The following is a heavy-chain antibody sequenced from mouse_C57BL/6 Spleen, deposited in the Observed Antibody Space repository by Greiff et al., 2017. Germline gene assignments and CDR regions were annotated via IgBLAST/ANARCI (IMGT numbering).Heavy chain of an antibody. D-gene: IGHD1-1*01. CDR1: GYAFSSSW. CDR3: AREGYYYGSSWFAY. CDR2: IYPGDGDT. V-gene: IGHV1-82*01. Sequence: VKLMESGPELVKPGASVKISCKASGYAFSSSWMNWVKQRPGKGLEWIGRIYPGDGDTNYNGKFKGKATLTADKSSSTAYMQLSSLTSEDSAVYFCAREGYYYGSSWFAYWGQGTLVTVSA. J-gene: IGHJ3*01.